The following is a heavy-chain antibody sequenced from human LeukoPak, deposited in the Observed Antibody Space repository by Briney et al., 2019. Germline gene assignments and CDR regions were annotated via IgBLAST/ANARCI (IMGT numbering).Heavy chain of an antibody. V-gene: IGHV3-23*01. J-gene: IGHJ4*02. D-gene: IGHD2-2*02. CDR1: GFTFSTYA. Sequence: PGGSLRLPCAASGFTFSTYAMSWVRQAPGKGLEWVSVISGSGDSTYYADSVKGRFTISTDNSKNTLYLPMNSLRAEDTAVYYCAKWIGGYCTSTSCYTGVYFDYWGQGTLVTVSS. CDR2: ISGSGDST. CDR3: AKWIGGYCTSTSCYTGVYFDY.